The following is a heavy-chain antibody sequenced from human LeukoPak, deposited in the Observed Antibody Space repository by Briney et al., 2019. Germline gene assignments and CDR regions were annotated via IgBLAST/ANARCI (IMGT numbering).Heavy chain of an antibody. CDR3: ARVEAAAGFDP. V-gene: IGHV1-69*04. CDR2: IIPILGIA. D-gene: IGHD6-13*01. CDR1: GGTFSSYA. Sequence: SVKVSCKASGGTFSSYAISWVRQAPGQGLEWMGRIIPILGIANYAQKFQGRVTITADKSTSTAYMELSSLRSEDTVVYYCARVEAAAGFDPWGQGTLVTVSS. J-gene: IGHJ5*02.